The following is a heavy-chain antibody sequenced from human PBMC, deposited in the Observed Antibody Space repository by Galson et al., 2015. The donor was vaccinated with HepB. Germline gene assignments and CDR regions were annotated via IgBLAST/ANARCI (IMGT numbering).Heavy chain of an antibody. V-gene: IGHV1-8*01. CDR3: AGDIAAAGGGAFDI. CDR2: MNPNSGNT. Sequence: SVKVSCKASGYTFTGYDINWVRQATGQGLEWMGWMNPNSGNTGYAQKFQGRVTMTRNTSISTAYMELSSLRSEDTAVYYCAGDIAAAGGGAFDIWGHGTMVTVSS. D-gene: IGHD6-13*01. CDR1: GYTFTGYD. J-gene: IGHJ3*02.